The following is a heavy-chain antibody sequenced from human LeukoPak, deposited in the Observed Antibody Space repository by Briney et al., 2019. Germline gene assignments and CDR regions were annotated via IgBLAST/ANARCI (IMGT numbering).Heavy chain of an antibody. CDR1: GGSISSSSYY. Sequence: PSETLSLTCTLSGGSISSSSYYWGWIRQPPGKGLEWFWSIYYTGSTFYKPSLKSRVTISVDTSKNQFSLKLRSVTAADTAVYYCARLHSQAPPFDPWGQGSLVTVSS. J-gene: IGHJ5*02. CDR2: IYYTGST. V-gene: IGHV4-39*01. D-gene: IGHD1-26*01. CDR3: ARLHSQAPPFDP.